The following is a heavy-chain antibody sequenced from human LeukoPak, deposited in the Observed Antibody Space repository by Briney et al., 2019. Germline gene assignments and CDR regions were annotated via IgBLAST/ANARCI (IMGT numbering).Heavy chain of an antibody. Sequence: GGSLRLSCAASGFTFSSYAMSWVRQAPGKGLEWVSAISGSGGSTYYADSVKGRFTISRDNSKNTLYLQTNSLRAEDTAVYYCAKEGGTIFGVVIMESGGYYGMDVWGQGTTVTVSS. CDR1: GFTFSSYA. CDR2: ISGSGGST. D-gene: IGHD3-3*01. CDR3: AKEGGTIFGVVIMESGGYYGMDV. V-gene: IGHV3-23*01. J-gene: IGHJ6*02.